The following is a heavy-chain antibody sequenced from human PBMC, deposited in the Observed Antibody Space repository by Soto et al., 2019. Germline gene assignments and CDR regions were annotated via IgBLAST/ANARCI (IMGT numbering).Heavy chain of an antibody. CDR2: ISPNSGGT. Sequence: QVQLVQSGAEMKKPGASVKVSCTASGYTFTGYYIHWVRQAPGQGLEWMGWISPNSGGTKFAQKFQGRVPMTRDTSISTVYMEYSRLRSDDTAIYYCARDQTGYSSGWSSVAMDVWGQGTTVTVS. D-gene: IGHD6-19*01. V-gene: IGHV1-2*02. J-gene: IGHJ6*02. CDR1: GYTFTGYY. CDR3: ARDQTGYSSGWSSVAMDV.